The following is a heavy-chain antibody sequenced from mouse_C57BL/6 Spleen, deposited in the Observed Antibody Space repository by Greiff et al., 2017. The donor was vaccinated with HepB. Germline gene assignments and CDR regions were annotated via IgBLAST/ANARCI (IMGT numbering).Heavy chain of an antibody. CDR2: IYPRDGST. CDR3: ARRITTVVAGAMDY. V-gene: IGHV1-85*01. J-gene: IGHJ4*01. Sequence: VQLQQSGPELVKPGASVKLSCKASGYTFTSYDINWVKQRPGQGLEWIGWIYPRDGSTKYNEKFKGKATLTVDTSSSTAYMELHSLTSEDSAVYFCARRITTVVAGAMDYWGQGTSVTVSS. D-gene: IGHD1-1*01. CDR1: GYTFTSYD.